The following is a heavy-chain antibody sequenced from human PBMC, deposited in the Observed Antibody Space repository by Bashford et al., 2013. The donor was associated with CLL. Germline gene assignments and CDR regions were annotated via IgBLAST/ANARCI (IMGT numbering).Heavy chain of an antibody. CDR2: IYYSGST. CDR3: ARHGLGSGFDIDY. Sequence: SETLSLTCTVSGDSISSSSSYWGWIRQPPGKGLEWIGNIYYSGSTYYNPSLKSRVSISVDTSKNQFSLRLTSVTAADTAVYYCARHGLGSGFDIDYWGQGTLVTVSS. D-gene: IGHD5-12*01. CDR1: GDSISSSSSY. V-gene: IGHV4-39*01. J-gene: IGHJ4*02.